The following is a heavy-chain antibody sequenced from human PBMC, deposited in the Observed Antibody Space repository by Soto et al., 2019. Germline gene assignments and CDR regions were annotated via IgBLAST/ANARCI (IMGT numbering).Heavy chain of an antibody. V-gene: IGHV4-31*03. CDR1: GGSISSGGYY. D-gene: IGHD4-17*01. J-gene: IGHJ6*02. Sequence: QVQLQESGPGLVKPSQTLSLTCTVSGGSISSGGYYWSWIRQHPGKGLEWIGYIYYSGSTYYNPSLKSRVTLSVDTSKNQFSLKLSSVTAADTAVYYCAREGYGGNEGRNYYYGMDVWGQGTTVTVSS. CDR2: IYYSGST. CDR3: AREGYGGNEGRNYYYGMDV.